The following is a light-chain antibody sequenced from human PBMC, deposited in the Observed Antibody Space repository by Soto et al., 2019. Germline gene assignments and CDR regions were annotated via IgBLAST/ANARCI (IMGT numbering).Light chain of an antibody. J-gene: IGLJ3*02. V-gene: IGLV2-11*01. CDR2: GVS. CDR1: NSDVGGYNY. CDR3: CSYVDTDTWV. Sequence: QSGLTQPRSVSGSPGQSVTISFTGTNSDVGGYNYVSWYQQYPGKAPKLMISGVSERPSGVPDRFSGSKSGNTASLTISGLQAEDEADYYCCSYVDTDTWVFGGGTK.